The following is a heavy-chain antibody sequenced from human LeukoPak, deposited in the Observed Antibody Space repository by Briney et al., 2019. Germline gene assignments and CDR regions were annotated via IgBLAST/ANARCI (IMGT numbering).Heavy chain of an antibody. V-gene: IGHV3-48*01. D-gene: IGHD6-19*01. CDR2: ISSSSSTV. CDR3: ARENVLAVAGKNYYYGMDV. CDR1: GFTFSSYS. Sequence: GGSLRLSCAASGFTFSSYSMNWVRQAPGKGLEWVSYISSSSSTVYYADSVKGRFTISRDNAKNSLFLQMNRLRAGDTAVYFCARENVLAVAGKNYYYGMDVWGQGTTVTVSS. J-gene: IGHJ6*02.